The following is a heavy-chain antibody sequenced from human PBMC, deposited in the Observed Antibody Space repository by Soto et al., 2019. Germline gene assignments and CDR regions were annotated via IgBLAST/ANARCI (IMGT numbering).Heavy chain of an antibody. J-gene: IGHJ4*02. CDR3: ARGAMVRGVIISDAPPFFNY. CDR2: IIPIFGTA. Sequence: QVQLVQSGAEVKKPGSSVKVSCKASGGTFSSYAISWVRQAPGQGLEWMGGIIPIFGTANYAQKFQGKVTLTADESTSTAYMELSSLRSEDTAVYYCARGAMVRGVIISDAPPFFNYWGQGTLVTVSS. V-gene: IGHV1-69*01. CDR1: GGTFSSYA. D-gene: IGHD3-10*01.